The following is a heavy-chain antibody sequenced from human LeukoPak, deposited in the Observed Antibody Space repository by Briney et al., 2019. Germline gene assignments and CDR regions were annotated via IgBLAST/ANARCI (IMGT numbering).Heavy chain of an antibody. J-gene: IGHJ5*02. CDR1: GFTFSSYA. CDR2: ISGSGGST. Sequence: GGSLRLSCAASGFTFSSYAMSWVRQAPGKGLEWVSAISGSGGSTYYADSVKGRFTISRDNSKNTLYLQMSSLRAEDTAVYYCAKDHSYDYVWGSYHHWGQGTLVTVSS. V-gene: IGHV3-23*01. D-gene: IGHD3-16*02. CDR3: AKDHSYDYVWGSYHH.